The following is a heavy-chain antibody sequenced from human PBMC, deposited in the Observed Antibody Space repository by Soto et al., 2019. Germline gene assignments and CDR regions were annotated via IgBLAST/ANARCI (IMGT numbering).Heavy chain of an antibody. CDR3: AKEGALGLYYFDY. D-gene: IGHD3-10*01. Sequence: GGSLRLSCAASGFTFTSYSMNWVRQAPGKGLEWVSYISSSSSTTYYADSVKGRFTISRDNSKNSLYLQMNSLRPEDTAVYYCAKEGALGLYYFDYWGQGTLVTVSS. CDR1: GFTFTSYS. V-gene: IGHV3-48*01. J-gene: IGHJ4*02. CDR2: ISSSSSTT.